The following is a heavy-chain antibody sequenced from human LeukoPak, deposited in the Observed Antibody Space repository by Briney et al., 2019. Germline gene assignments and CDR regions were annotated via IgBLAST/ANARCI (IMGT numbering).Heavy chain of an antibody. CDR1: GYTFSDYY. CDR3: ATLGATSFDY. D-gene: IGHD1-26*01. V-gene: IGHV1-2*02. Sequence: ASVKVSCKTSGYTFSDYYIHWVRQAPGQGLDWMGWIVPHSGGTKYAQKFQGRVTMTRDTSISTAYMELSRLRYDDTAVYYCATLGATSFDYWGQGALVTVSS. CDR2: IVPHSGGT. J-gene: IGHJ4*02.